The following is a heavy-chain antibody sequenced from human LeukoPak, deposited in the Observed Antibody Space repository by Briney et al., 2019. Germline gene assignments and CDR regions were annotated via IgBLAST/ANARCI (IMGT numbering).Heavy chain of an antibody. CDR2: INPNSGGT. Sequence: ASVKVSCKASGYTFTGYYMHWVRQAPGQGLEWMGRINPNSGGTNCAQKFQGRVTMTRDTSISTAYMELSRLRSDDTAVYYCARVPIQNIVVVPAGFDYWGQGTLVTVSS. D-gene: IGHD2-2*01. CDR1: GYTFTGYY. J-gene: IGHJ4*02. V-gene: IGHV1-2*06. CDR3: ARVPIQNIVVVPAGFDY.